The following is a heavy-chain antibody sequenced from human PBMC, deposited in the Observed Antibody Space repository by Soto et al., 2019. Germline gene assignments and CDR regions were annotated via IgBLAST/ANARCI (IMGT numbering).Heavy chain of an antibody. CDR1: GGSISSGDYY. D-gene: IGHD6-6*01. V-gene: IGHV4-30-4*01. CDR2: IYYSGST. CDR3: AREATIAARLDS. Sequence: SSETLSLTCTVSGGSISSGDYYWSWLPQPPGKGLEWIGYIYYSGSTYYNPSLKSRVTISVDTSKNQFSLKLSSVTAADTAVYYCAREATIAARLDSWGQGTLVTVSS. J-gene: IGHJ4*02.